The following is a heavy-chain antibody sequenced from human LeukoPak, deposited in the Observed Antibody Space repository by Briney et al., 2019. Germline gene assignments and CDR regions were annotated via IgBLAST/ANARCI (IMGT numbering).Heavy chain of an antibody. J-gene: IGHJ4*02. CDR3: ARRGSYYGDSMDY. CDR1: GFTFSRYA. CDR2: ISSNGGST. D-gene: IGHD4-17*01. V-gene: IGHV3-64*01. Sequence: PGGSLRLSCAASGFTFSRYAMHWVRQAPGKGLEYVSAISSNGGSTYYANSVKGRFTISRDNSKNTLYLQMGSPRAEDMAVYYCARRGSYYGDSMDYWGQGTLVTVSS.